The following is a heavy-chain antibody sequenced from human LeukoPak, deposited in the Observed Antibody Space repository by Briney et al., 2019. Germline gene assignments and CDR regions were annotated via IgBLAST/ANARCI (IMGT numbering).Heavy chain of an antibody. CDR1: GFTFSSYG. CDR2: IWSDGSNR. J-gene: IGHJ4*02. D-gene: IGHD2-2*01. Sequence: PGGSLRLSCAASGFTFSSYGMHWVRQAPGKGLEWVALIWSDGSNRNYADSVKGRFTISRDNSKNTLYLQMNSLRAEDTAIYYCVSDGYCTSTSCYYFEHWGQGTLVTVSS. CDR3: VSDGYCTSTSCYYFEH. V-gene: IGHV3-33*01.